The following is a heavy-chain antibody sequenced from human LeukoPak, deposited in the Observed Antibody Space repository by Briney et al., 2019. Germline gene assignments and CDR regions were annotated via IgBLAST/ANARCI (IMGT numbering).Heavy chain of an antibody. V-gene: IGHV4-4*02. CDR1: GGSISSSNW. D-gene: IGHD3-10*01. CDR3: ASREGGGTVNVGMPSYYYGSGSLVY. J-gene: IGHJ4*02. Sequence: PSETLSLTCAVSGGSISSSNWWSWVRQPPGKGLEWIGEIYHSGSTNYNPSLKSRVTILVDKSKNQFSLKLSSVTAADTAVYYCASREGGGTVNVGMPSYYYGSGSLVYWGQGTLVTVSS. CDR2: IYHSGST.